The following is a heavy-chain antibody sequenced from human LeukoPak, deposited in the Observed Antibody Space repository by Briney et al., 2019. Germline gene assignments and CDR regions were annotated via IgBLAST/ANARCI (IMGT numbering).Heavy chain of an antibody. CDR3: AKIPLTNLVVVPYYYMDV. D-gene: IGHD2-21*01. CDR1: GFTFSSYA. CDR2: ISGSGGST. J-gene: IGHJ6*03. Sequence: GGSLRLSCAASGFTFSSYAMSWVRQAPGKGLEWVSAISGSGGSTYYADSVKGRFTISRDNSKNTLYLQMNSLRAEDTAVYYCAKIPLTNLVVVPYYYMDVWGKGTTVTVSS. V-gene: IGHV3-23*01.